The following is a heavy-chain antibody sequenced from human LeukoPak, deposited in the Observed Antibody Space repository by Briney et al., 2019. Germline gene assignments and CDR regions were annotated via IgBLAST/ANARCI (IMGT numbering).Heavy chain of an antibody. J-gene: IGHJ6*02. V-gene: IGHV1-3*01. CDR2: INAGNGNT. CDR1: GYTFTSYA. CDR3: ARDFSASIATPYGMDV. D-gene: IGHD6-6*01. Sequence: RASVKVSCKASGYTFTSYAMHWVRQAPGQRLEWMGWINAGNGNTKYSQKFQGRVTITRDTSESTAYMELSSLRSEDTAVYYCARDFSASIATPYGMDVWGQGTTVTVSS.